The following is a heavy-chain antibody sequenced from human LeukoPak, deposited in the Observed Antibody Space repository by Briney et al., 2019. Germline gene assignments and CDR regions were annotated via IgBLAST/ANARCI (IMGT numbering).Heavy chain of an antibody. CDR1: GGSISSSSYY. J-gene: IGHJ5*02. V-gene: IGHV4-39*01. CDR2: IYYSGST. CDR3: ARETAYVWGSYRYGNWFDP. D-gene: IGHD3-16*02. Sequence: SETLSLTCTVSGGSISSSSYYWGWIRQPPGKGLEWIGSIYYSGSTYYNPSLKSRVTISVDTSKNQFSLKLSSVTAADTAVYYCARETAYVWGSYRYGNWFDPWGQGTLVTVSS.